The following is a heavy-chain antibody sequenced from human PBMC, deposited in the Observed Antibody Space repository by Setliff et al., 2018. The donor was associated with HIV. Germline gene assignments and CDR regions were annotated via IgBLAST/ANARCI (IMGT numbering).Heavy chain of an antibody. J-gene: IGHJ4*02. D-gene: IGHD6-19*01. Sequence: SETLSLTCAVSGYSISSGHHWGWIRQPPGKGLEWIGTIYYSGSTYSNPSLESRVTILEALSKNQFSLNLDSVTAADTAVYFCARALAGGSGWNYFDLWGPGTLVTVSS. CDR2: IYYSGST. CDR3: ARALAGGSGWNYFDL. CDR1: GYSISSGHH. V-gene: IGHV4-38-2*01.